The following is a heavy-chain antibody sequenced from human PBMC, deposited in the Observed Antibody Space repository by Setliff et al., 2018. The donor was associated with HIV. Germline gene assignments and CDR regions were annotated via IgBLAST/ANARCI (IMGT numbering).Heavy chain of an antibody. CDR3: ARNPRGTEYAIFDL. J-gene: IGHJ4*02. CDR1: GFFFSNYP. V-gene: IGHV3-48*04. D-gene: IGHD2-8*01. CDR2: ISSSSVSRAV. Sequence: GGSLRLSCAVSGFFFSNYPMNWVRQAPGKGLEWVSSISSSSVSRAVHYADSVKGRFTISRDNAKNSLYLQMNSLRADDTAVYYCARNPRGTEYAIFDLWGQGTLVTVSS.